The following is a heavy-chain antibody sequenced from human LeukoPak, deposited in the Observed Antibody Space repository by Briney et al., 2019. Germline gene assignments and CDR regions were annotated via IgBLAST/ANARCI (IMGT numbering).Heavy chain of an antibody. CDR3: ARHEVFTMVRGVIIPTNWFDP. CDR2: IYYSGST. J-gene: IGHJ5*02. Sequence: SETLSLTCTVSGGSISSYYWSWIRQPPGKGLEWIGYIYYSGSTNYNPSLKSRVTISVDTSKNQFSLKLSSVTAADTAVYYCARHEVFTMVRGVIIPTNWFDPWGQGTLVTVSS. CDR1: GGSISSYY. D-gene: IGHD3-10*01. V-gene: IGHV4-59*08.